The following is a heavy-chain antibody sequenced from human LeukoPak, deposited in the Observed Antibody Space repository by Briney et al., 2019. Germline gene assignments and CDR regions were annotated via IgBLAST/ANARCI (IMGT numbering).Heavy chain of an antibody. CDR3: ARFYISAFDY. V-gene: IGHV1-46*01. J-gene: IGHJ4*02. Sequence: ASVKVSRKASGYTFSNFYIHWVRQAPGRGLEWMGIINPSGGSTSYAQKFQGRVTMTRDTSTSTVYMDLSSLISEDTAVYYCARFYISAFDYWGQGTLVTVSS. D-gene: IGHD2/OR15-2a*01. CDR2: INPSGGST. CDR1: GYTFSNFY.